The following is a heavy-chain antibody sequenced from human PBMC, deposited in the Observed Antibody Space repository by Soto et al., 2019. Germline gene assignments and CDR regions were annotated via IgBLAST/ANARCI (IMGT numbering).Heavy chain of an antibody. CDR3: AKAYSSSWPNNWFDP. CDR1: GFTFSTYA. Sequence: GGSLRLSCAASGFTFSTYAMAWVRQAPGKGLEWVSGVSASGLNTDYADPVKGRFYISRDNSKNTLYLQMNSLRAEDTAIYYCAKAYSSSWPNNWFDPWGQGTLVTVSS. D-gene: IGHD6-13*01. J-gene: IGHJ5*02. CDR2: VSASGLNT. V-gene: IGHV3-23*01.